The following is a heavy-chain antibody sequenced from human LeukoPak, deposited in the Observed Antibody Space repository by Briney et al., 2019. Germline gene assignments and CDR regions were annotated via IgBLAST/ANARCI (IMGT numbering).Heavy chain of an antibody. Sequence: AGGSLRLSCAASGFTFSSYAMSWVRQAPGKGLEWVSAISGSGGSTYYADSVRGRFTISRDNSKNTLYLQMNSLRAEDTAVYYCAKGLSITMVRGVITYDAFDIWGQGTMVTVSS. J-gene: IGHJ3*02. V-gene: IGHV3-23*01. CDR2: ISGSGGST. CDR1: GFTFSSYA. CDR3: AKGLSITMVRGVITYDAFDI. D-gene: IGHD3-10*01.